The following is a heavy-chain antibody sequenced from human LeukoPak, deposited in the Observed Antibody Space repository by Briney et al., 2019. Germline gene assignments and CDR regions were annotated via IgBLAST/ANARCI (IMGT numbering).Heavy chain of an antibody. CDR2: INHSGST. CDR3: PRVRGGRYEGYYFDY. V-gene: IGHV4-34*01. J-gene: IGHJ4*02. D-gene: IGHD6-19*01. Sequence: PSETLSLTCTVSGGSISSYYWSWIRQPPGKGLEWIGEINHSGSTNYNPSLKSRVTISVDTSKNQFSLKLSSVTAADTAVYYCPRVRGGRYEGYYFDYWGQGTLVTVSS. CDR1: GGSISSYY.